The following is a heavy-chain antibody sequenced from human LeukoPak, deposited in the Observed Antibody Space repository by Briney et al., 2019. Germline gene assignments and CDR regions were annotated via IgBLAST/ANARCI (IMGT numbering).Heavy chain of an antibody. CDR3: ARGNPTSWNFDY. Sequence: ASENVSCKASGYTFTGYYMHWVRQAPGQGLEGMGWINPNSGCTNYAEKFQVSFTMTRATSISTAYMELSRLRYDDTAVYYCARGNPTSWNFDYWGQGTLVSVSS. CDR2: INPNSGCT. V-gene: IGHV1-2*02. CDR1: GYTFTGYY. J-gene: IGHJ4*02. D-gene: IGHD1-1*01.